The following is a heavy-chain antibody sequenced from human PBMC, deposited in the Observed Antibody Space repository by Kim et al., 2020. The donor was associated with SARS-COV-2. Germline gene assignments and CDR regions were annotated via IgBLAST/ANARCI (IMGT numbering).Heavy chain of an antibody. CDR1: GGSISSSSYY. J-gene: IGHJ6*04. V-gene: IGHV4-39*01. Sequence: SETLSLTCTVSGGSISSSSYYWGWIRQSPGKGLEWIGSIHSSGSTYYNPSLKSRVTVSVDTSKNQFTLKLYYVTATDPAVYYCTRHHFYESRGYYYGMDVWGKGTTVTVSS. CDR3: TRHHFYESRGYYYGMDV. D-gene: IGHD3-16*01. CDR2: IHSSGST.